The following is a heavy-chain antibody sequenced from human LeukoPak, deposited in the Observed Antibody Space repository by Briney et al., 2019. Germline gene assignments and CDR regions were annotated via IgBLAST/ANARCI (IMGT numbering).Heavy chain of an antibody. D-gene: IGHD4-17*01. V-gene: IGHV1-2*06. J-gene: IGHJ4*02. CDR3: ARFRYGDYVDY. CDR2: INPNSGGT. Sequence: ASVKVSCKASGYTFTGYYMHWVRQAPGQGLEWMGRINPNSGGTNYAQKFQGRVTMTRDTSIRTAYMELSRLRSDDTAVYYCARFRYGDYVDYWGQGTLVTVSS. CDR1: GYTFTGYY.